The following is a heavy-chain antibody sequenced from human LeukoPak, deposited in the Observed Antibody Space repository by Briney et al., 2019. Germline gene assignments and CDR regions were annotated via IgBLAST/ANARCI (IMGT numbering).Heavy chain of an antibody. V-gene: IGHV3-23*01. CDR2: LSGTGGNT. D-gene: IGHD2-15*01. CDR3: AKDSISMRKDVFDY. J-gene: IGHJ4*02. CDR1: AFTFSSYA. Sequence: GGSLRLSCAASAFTFSSYAMAWVRQAPGEGLEWVSTLSGTGGNTYYADSVRGRFTISRDNSKNTLYLQMNSLRAEDTAVYYCAKDSISMRKDVFDYWGQGTRVTVSS.